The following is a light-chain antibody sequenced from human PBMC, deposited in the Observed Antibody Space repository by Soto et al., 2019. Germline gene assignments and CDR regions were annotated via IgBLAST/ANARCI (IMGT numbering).Light chain of an antibody. V-gene: IGKV1-39*01. Sequence: DIQLTQSPSFLSASVGDRVTITCRASQDIGTYLNWYQHKPGKAPKHXXYAASSLQNGVPWRFTGSGSGTELTLTIDSLQPEDFATYDCQQSYTTPRITFGQGTRLEIK. J-gene: IGKJ5*01. CDR2: AAS. CDR3: QQSYTTPRIT. CDR1: QDIGTY.